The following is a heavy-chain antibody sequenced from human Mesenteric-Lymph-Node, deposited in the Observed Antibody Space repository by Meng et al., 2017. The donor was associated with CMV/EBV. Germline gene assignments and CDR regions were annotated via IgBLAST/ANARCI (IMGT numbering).Heavy chain of an antibody. CDR1: GFTFSSYA. CDR2: ISESGGST. J-gene: IGHJ4*02. CDR3: AKDRVVYCGGDCYSEFDC. D-gene: IGHD2-21*01. Sequence: GESLKISCAASGFTFSSYAMSWVRQAPGKGLEWVSTISESGGSTNYADSVKGRFIISRDNSKNTLYLRMDSLRAEDTAVYYCAKDRVVYCGGDCYSEFDCWGQGTLVTVSS. V-gene: IGHV3-23*01.